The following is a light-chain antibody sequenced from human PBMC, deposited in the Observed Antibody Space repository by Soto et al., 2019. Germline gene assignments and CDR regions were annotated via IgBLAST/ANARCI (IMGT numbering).Light chain of an antibody. Sequence: QSALTQAASVSESPGQSISLSCGGTSTDVGSHNYVSWYQQHPGKAPRLIIYEGSKRPSGISHRFSGSKSDNTAALTISGLRAEDEAHYHCCSYAGSRTFVFGGGTKLTVL. V-gene: IGLV2-23*01. CDR2: EGS. CDR3: CSYAGSRTFV. CDR1: STDVGSHNY. J-gene: IGLJ3*02.